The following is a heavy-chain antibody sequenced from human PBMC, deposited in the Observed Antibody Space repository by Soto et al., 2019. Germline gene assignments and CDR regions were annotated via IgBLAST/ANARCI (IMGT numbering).Heavy chain of an antibody. D-gene: IGHD3-3*01. CDR1: GFTFSSYA. V-gene: IGHV3-23*01. J-gene: IGHJ6*02. Sequence: PGGSLRLSCAASGFTFSSYAMSWVRQAPGQGLEWVSAISGSGGSTYYADSVKGRFTISRDNSKNTLYLQMNSLRAEDTAVYYCAKYDFWSGYLLAYYYGMDVWGQGTTVTVSS. CDR2: ISGSGGST. CDR3: AKYDFWSGYLLAYYYGMDV.